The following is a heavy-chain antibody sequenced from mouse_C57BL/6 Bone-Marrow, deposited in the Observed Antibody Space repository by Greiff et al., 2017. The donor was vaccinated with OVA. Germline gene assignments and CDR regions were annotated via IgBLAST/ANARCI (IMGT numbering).Heavy chain of an antibody. J-gene: IGHJ3*01. CDR3: ARAGLWQAWFAY. D-gene: IGHD1-1*02. Sequence: QVQLQQSGAELARPGASVKLSCKASGYTFTSYGISWVKQRTGQGLEWIGEIYPRSGNTYYNEKLKGKATLTADKSSSTAYMELRSLTSEDSAVYFCARAGLWQAWFAYWGQGTLVTVSA. CDR1: GYTFTSYG. CDR2: IYPRSGNT. V-gene: IGHV1-81*01.